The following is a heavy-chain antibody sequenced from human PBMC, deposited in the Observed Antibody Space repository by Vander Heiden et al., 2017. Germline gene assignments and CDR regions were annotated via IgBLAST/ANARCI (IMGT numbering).Heavy chain of an antibody. Sequence: QVQLVQSGAEGKKPGSSVKVSCKASGGTFRSYAISWVRQAPGQGLEWMGGIIPILGIANYAQKFQGRVTITADKSTSTAYMELSSLRSEDTAVYYCARITMVRGGGWFDPWGQGTLVTVSS. V-gene: IGHV1-69*10. CDR1: GGTFRSYA. CDR3: ARITMVRGGGWFDP. J-gene: IGHJ5*02. D-gene: IGHD3-10*01. CDR2: IIPILGIA.